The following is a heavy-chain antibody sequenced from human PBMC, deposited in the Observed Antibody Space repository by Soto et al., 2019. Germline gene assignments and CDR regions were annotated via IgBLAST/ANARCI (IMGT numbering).Heavy chain of an antibody. Sequence: QVQLVESGGGVVQPGTSLRLSYAASGFTFRSHGMHWVRQVPGKGLEWVAAISNDGRSKYYADSVKGRFSISRDNSENTMYLQMNSLRVEDTAMYYCAKQYEFGGLEDYWGQGTLVTVSS. CDR2: ISNDGRSK. D-gene: IGHD3-3*01. CDR3: AKQYEFGGLEDY. J-gene: IGHJ4*02. V-gene: IGHV3-30*18. CDR1: GFTFRSHG.